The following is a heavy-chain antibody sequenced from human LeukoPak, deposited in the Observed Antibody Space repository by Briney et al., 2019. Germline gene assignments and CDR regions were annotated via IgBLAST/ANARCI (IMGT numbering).Heavy chain of an antibody. J-gene: IGHJ6*03. CDR3: AKGGGGRLIYYYYMDV. CDR2: ITWNSDNI. CDR1: GFTFDDYA. V-gene: IGHV3-9*03. D-gene: IGHD3-16*01. Sequence: GGSLRLSCAASGFTFDDYAMHWVRQAPGKGLEWVSGITWNSDNIEYADSVKGRFTISRDNAKNSLYLQMNSLRAEDMALYYCAKGGGGRLIYYYYMDVWGKGTTVAVSS.